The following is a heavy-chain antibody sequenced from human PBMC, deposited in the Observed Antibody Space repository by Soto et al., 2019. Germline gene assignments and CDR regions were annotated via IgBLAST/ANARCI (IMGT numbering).Heavy chain of an antibody. CDR1: GFTFSNFG. J-gene: IGHJ4*02. Sequence: QVQLVESGGGVVQPGRSLRLSCAASGFTFSNFGMHWVRQAPGKGLEWVAAISADGSEKYFSGSVKGRFTISRDNSKNTLLLQMNSLRVEDTAVYYCGKGSDVARQELDYWGQGTLVTVSS. V-gene: IGHV3-30*18. CDR3: GKGSDVARQELDY. D-gene: IGHD3-3*01. CDR2: ISADGSEK.